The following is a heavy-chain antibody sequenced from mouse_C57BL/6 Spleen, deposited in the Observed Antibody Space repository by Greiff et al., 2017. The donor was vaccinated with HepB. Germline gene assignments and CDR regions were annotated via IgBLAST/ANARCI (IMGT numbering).Heavy chain of an antibody. J-gene: IGHJ2*01. CDR2: IDPSDSYT. V-gene: IGHV1-69*01. D-gene: IGHD1-1*01. CDR3: ARERDYGSSFDY. Sequence: VQLQQPGAELVMPGASVKLSCKASGYTFTSYWMHWVKQRPGQGLEWIGEIDPSDSYTNYNQKFKGKSTLTVDKSSSTAYMQLSSLTSEDSAVYYCARERDYGSSFDYWGQGTTLTVSS. CDR1: GYTFTSYW.